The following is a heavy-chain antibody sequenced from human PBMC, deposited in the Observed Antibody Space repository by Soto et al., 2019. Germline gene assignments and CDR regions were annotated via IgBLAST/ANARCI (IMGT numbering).Heavy chain of an antibody. J-gene: IGHJ6*02. CDR2: IYYTGTT. V-gene: IGHV4-30-4*01. Sequence: SETLSLTCTVSGGSISAGDYYWNWIRQPPGKGLEWIGYIYYTGTTKYNPSLKSRVTISVDTSKNQFSLKLSSVTAADTAVYYCARDIVVVPAANYYYGMDVWGQGTTVTVSS. CDR3: ARDIVVVPAANYYYGMDV. D-gene: IGHD2-2*01. CDR1: GGSISAGDYY.